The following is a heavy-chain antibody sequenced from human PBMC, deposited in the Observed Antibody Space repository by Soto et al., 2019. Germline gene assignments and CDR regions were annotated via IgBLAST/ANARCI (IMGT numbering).Heavy chain of an antibody. J-gene: IGHJ5*02. CDR2: ISSRSSLI. V-gene: IGHV3-21*06. Sequence: PWGSLRLSCAASGFSFISHSLNCCRHSPLQWLEWVAYISSRSSLILYADSVRGRFVISRDNALNSLYLQMSSPRDEDTAIYYCVRERGEYDSGWYIDRWGQGTPVTVSS. D-gene: IGHD6-19*01. CDR1: GFSFISHS. CDR3: VRERGEYDSGWYIDR.